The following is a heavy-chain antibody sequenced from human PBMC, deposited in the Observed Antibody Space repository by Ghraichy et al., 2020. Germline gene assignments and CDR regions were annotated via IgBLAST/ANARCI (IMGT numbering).Heavy chain of an antibody. CDR1: GYTFTSYG. Sequence: ASVKVSCKASGYTFTSYGISWVRQAPGQGLEWMGWISPYNGNTNYAQKLQGRVTMTTDTSTSTAYMELRSLRSDDTAIYYCARDPKVTTPHYYYGMDVWGQGTTVTVSS. J-gene: IGHJ6*02. D-gene: IGHD4-17*01. CDR2: ISPYNGNT. V-gene: IGHV1-18*04. CDR3: ARDPKVTTPHYYYGMDV.